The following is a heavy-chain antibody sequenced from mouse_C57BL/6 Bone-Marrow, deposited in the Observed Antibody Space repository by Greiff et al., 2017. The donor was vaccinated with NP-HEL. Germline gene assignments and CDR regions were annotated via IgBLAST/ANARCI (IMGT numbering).Heavy chain of an antibody. CDR3: ARHRRFTKEMDY. V-gene: IGHV5-9*01. J-gene: IGHJ4*01. Sequence: EVKLMESGGGLVKPGGSLKLSCAASGFTFSSYTMSWVRQTPEKRLEWVATISGGGGNTYYPDSVKGRFTISRDNAKNTLYLQMSSLRSEDTALYYCARHRRFTKEMDYWGQGTSVTVSS. CDR2: ISGGGGNT. CDR1: GFTFSSYT.